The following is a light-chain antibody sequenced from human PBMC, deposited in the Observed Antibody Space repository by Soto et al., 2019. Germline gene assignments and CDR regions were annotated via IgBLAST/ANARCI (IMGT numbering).Light chain of an antibody. CDR2: GAS. V-gene: IGKV1-9*01. CDR3: QHLNSYPYT. J-gene: IGKJ2*01. CDR1: QDITNF. Sequence: DIQLTQSPSFRSASVGDRVTITCRASQDITNFLAWYQQKPGKAPELLIYGASTLHSGVPPRFSGSGSGTEFTLTISSLQPEDFATYHCQHLNSYPYTFGQGTKVDIK.